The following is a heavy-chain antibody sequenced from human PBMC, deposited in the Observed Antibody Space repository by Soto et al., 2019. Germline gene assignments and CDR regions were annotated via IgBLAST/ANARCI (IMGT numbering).Heavy chain of an antibody. CDR1: GFAFSSYS. CDR2: ISSSSNTI. CDR3: ARDGVTTVTYNWFDP. Sequence: EVQLVESGGGLVQPGGSLRLSCAASGFAFSSYSMNWVRQAPGKGLEWVSYISSSSNTIYYADSVKGRFTISRDNAKNSLYLQMNSLRAEDTAVYYCARDGVTTVTYNWFDPWGQGTLVTVSS. J-gene: IGHJ5*02. D-gene: IGHD4-17*01. V-gene: IGHV3-48*01.